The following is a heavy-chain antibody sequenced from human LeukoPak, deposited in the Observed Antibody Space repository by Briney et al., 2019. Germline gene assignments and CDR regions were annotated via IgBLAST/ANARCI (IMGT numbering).Heavy chain of an antibody. CDR3: AKCPAVLLWFGESRGYMDV. J-gene: IGHJ6*03. V-gene: IGHV3-7*03. CDR1: GFTFRNNW. Sequence: PGGSLRLSCAASGFTFRNNWMSWVRQAPGKGLEWVANIKQDGSDKNYVDSVKGRFTISRDNAKNSLSLQMNSLRAEDTAVYYCAKCPAVLLWFGESRGYMDVWGKGTTVTVSS. D-gene: IGHD3-10*01. CDR2: IKQDGSDK.